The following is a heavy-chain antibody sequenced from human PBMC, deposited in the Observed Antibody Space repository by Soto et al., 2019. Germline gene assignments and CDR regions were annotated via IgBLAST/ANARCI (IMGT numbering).Heavy chain of an antibody. D-gene: IGHD2-21*02. CDR3: ARIGPYCGGDCYPDFDF. V-gene: IGHV3-23*01. CDR1: GFTFNTYG. Sequence: PGGSLRLSCAASGFTFNTYGMTWVRQAPGKGLEWVSTVSGSGGGTYYADSVKGRFTISRVNSKNTTYLQMSNLRAEDTAVYFCARIGPYCGGDCYPDFDFWGLGTPVTVSS. CDR2: VSGSGGGT. J-gene: IGHJ4*02.